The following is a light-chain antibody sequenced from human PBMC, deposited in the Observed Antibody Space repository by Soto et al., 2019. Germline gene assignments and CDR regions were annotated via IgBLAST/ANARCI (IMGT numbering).Light chain of an antibody. Sequence: QSVLTQPPSASGSPGQSVTISCTGTSSDVGGYNYVSWYQQHPGKAPKLLIYGNNQRPSGVPDRFSASTSGTSASLAISGLRSEDESDYYCATWDDSLNGYVFGTGTKV. CDR1: SSDVGGYNY. V-gene: IGLV1-47*02. CDR3: ATWDDSLNGYV. J-gene: IGLJ1*01. CDR2: GNN.